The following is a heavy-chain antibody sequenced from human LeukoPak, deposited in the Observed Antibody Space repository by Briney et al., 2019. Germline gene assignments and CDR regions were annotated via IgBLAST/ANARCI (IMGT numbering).Heavy chain of an antibody. CDR2: IYSGGST. V-gene: IGHV3-53*05. CDR3: ARNWFDP. J-gene: IGHJ5*02. CDR1: GFTVSSDY. Sequence: PGGSLRLSCAASGFTVSSDYMSWVRQAPGKGLEWVSVIYSGGSTYYADSVKGRFTISRDKSKNTVYLQMKSLRFEDTAMYYCARNWFDPWGQGTLVTVSS.